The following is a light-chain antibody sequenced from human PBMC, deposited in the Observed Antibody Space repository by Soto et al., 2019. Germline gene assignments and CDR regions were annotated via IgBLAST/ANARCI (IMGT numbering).Light chain of an antibody. Sequence: DIQMPQSPSTLSASVVSRLTITFRASQSISSWLAWYQQKPGKAPKLLIYDASSLESGVPSRFSGSGSGTEFTLTISSLQPDDFATYYCQQYNSYSTFGQGTKVDIK. J-gene: IGKJ1*01. V-gene: IGKV1-5*01. CDR2: DAS. CDR1: QSISSW. CDR3: QQYNSYST.